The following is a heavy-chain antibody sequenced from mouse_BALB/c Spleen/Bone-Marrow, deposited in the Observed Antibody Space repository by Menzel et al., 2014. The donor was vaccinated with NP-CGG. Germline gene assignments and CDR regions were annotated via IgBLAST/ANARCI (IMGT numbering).Heavy chain of an antibody. J-gene: IGHJ1*01. CDR2: IHPNSGNT. V-gene: IGHV1S130*01. Sequence: QVQLQQSGSVLVRPGASVKLSCKASGYTFTSSWMHWAKQRPGQGLEWIGEIHPNSGNTNYNEKFKGMATLTVDTSSSTAYVDLRSLTSEDPAVYFCAREKIYGNYLWYFDVWGAGTTVTVSS. D-gene: IGHD2-1*01. CDR1: GYTFTSSW. CDR3: AREKIYGNYLWYFDV.